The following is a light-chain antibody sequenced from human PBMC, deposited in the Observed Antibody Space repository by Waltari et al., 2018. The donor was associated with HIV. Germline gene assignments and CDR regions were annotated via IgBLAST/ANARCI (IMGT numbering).Light chain of an antibody. Sequence: DIVMTQSPATLSVSPGERATLSCTASQSVSSNLAWYQHKPGQAPRLLIYGASTRATGVPARFSGSGSGIEFTLSISSLQSEDFAVYYCQQYNSWPPVTFGPGTKVDIK. J-gene: IGKJ3*01. CDR3: QQYNSWPPVT. V-gene: IGKV3-15*01. CDR1: QSVSSN. CDR2: GAS.